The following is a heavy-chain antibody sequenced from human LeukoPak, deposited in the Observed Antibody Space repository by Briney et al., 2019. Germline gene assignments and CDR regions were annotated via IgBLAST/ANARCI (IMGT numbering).Heavy chain of an antibody. Sequence: SETLSLTCTVSGGSISSYYWSWIRQPPGKGLEWIGYIYYSGSTNYNPSLKSRVTISVDTSKNQFSLKLSSVTAADTAVYYCARGPPYYDFWSGYSTYYYGMDVWGQGTTVTVSS. V-gene: IGHV4-59*12. CDR1: GGSISSYY. CDR2: IYYSGST. D-gene: IGHD3-3*01. J-gene: IGHJ6*02. CDR3: ARGPPYYDFWSGYSTYYYGMDV.